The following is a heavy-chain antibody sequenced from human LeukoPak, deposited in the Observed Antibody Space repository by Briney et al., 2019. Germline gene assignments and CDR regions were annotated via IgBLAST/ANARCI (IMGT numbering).Heavy chain of an antibody. CDR2: IYTSGST. J-gene: IGHJ4*02. CDR1: GGSISSYY. Sequence: PSETLSLTCTVSGGSISSYYWSRIRQPAGKGLEWIGRIYTSGSTNYNPSLRSRVTMSVDTSKNQFSLKLSSVTAADTAVYYCARVGATEGFDYWGREPWSPSPQ. V-gene: IGHV4-4*07. CDR3: ARVGATEGFDY. D-gene: IGHD1-26*01.